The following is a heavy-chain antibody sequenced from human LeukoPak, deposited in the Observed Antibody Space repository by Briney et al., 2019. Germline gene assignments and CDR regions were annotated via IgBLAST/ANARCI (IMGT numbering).Heavy chain of an antibody. CDR3: ARAYSGSYYGDPYYFDY. J-gene: IGHJ4*02. Sequence: PSETLSLTCTVSGGSISSSSYYWGWIRQPPGKGLEWIGYIYYSGSTYYNPSLKSRVTISVDTSKNQFSLKLSSVTAADTAVYYCARAYSGSYYGDPYYFDYWGQGTLVTVSS. D-gene: IGHD1-26*01. CDR2: IYYSGST. CDR1: GGSISSSSYY. V-gene: IGHV4-30-4*08.